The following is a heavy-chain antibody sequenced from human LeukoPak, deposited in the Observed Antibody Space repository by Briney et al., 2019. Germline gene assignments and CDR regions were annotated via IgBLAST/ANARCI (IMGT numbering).Heavy chain of an antibody. CDR3: ARDQSGYVTPYYYYGMDV. CDR1: GFTFSSYG. D-gene: IGHD5-12*01. CDR2: IWYDGSNK. V-gene: IGHV3-33*01. Sequence: PGGSLRLSCAASGFTFSSYGMHWVRQAPGKGPEWVAVIWYDGSNKYYADSAKGRFTISRDNSKNTLYLQMNSLRAEDTAVYYCARDQSGYVTPYYYYGMDVWGQGTTVTVSS. J-gene: IGHJ6*02.